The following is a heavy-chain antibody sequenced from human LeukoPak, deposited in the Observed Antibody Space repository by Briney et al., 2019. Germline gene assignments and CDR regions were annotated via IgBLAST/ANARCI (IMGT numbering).Heavy chain of an antibody. CDR2: IYYSGST. Sequence: SETLSLTCTVSGGSISSYYWSWIRQPPGKGREWIGYIYYSGSTNYNPSLKSRVTISVDTSKNQFSLKLSSVTAADTAVYYCARDDGITGTTWDYWGQGTLVTVSS. CDR1: GGSISSYY. CDR3: ARDDGITGTTWDY. J-gene: IGHJ4*02. V-gene: IGHV4-59*01. D-gene: IGHD1-20*01.